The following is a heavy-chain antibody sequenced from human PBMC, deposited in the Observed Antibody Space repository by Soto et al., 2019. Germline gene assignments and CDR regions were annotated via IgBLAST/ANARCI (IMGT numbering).Heavy chain of an antibody. Sequence: PSETLSLTCTVSGGSISSYYWSWIRQPPGKGLEWIGYIYYSGSTNYNPSLKSRVTISVDTSKNQFSLKLSSVTAADTAVYYCARGLAAAGMGASGYYYYYYMDVWGKGTTVTVSS. V-gene: IGHV4-59*01. CDR1: GGSISSYY. CDR3: ARGLAAAGMGASGYYYYYYMDV. CDR2: IYYSGST. D-gene: IGHD6-13*01. J-gene: IGHJ6*03.